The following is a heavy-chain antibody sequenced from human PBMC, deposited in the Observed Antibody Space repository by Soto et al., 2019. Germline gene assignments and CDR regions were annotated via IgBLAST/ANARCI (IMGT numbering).Heavy chain of an antibody. CDR2: IYVTGAV. D-gene: IGHD2-21*01. CDR1: GAALNSGNYY. J-gene: IGHJ5*02. Sequence: SETLSLTCSVSGAALNSGNYYWSWIRQIPGKGLEWIVHIYVTGAVDYNPSLRDRITISQDTSERQFSLNLRLVTAADTAVYYCARLRIATNTYKWFDPWGQGTLVTVSS. V-gene: IGHV4-31*03. CDR3: ARLRIATNTYKWFDP.